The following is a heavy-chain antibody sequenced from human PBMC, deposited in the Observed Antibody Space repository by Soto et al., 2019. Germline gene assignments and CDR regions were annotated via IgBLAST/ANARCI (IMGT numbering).Heavy chain of an antibody. Sequence: GGSLRLSCAASGFTFSSYWMHWVRQAPGKGLVWVSRINSDGSSTSYADSVKGRFTISRDNAKNTLYLQMNSLRAEDTAEYYCARSLTIQSFYYYYMDVWGKGTTVTVSS. CDR1: GFTFSSYW. J-gene: IGHJ6*03. CDR3: ARSLTIQSFYYYYMDV. V-gene: IGHV3-74*01. D-gene: IGHD5-18*01. CDR2: INSDGSST.